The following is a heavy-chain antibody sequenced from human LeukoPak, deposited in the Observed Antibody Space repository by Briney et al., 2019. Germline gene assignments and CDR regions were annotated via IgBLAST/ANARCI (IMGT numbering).Heavy chain of an antibody. CDR2: IIPIFGTA. J-gene: IGHJ6*03. CDR1: GGTFSSYA. V-gene: IGHV1-69*06. D-gene: IGHD1-20*01. Sequence: GASVKVSCKASGGTFSSYAISWVRQAPGQGLEWMGGIIPIFGTANYAQKFQGRVTITADKSTSTAYMELSSLRSEDTAVYYCARDRYNWNRIHYYYMDVWGKGTTVTVSS. CDR3: ARDRYNWNRIHYYYMDV.